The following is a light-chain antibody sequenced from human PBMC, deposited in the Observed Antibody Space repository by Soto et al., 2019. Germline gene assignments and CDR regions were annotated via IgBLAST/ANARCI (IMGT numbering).Light chain of an antibody. CDR3: SSYTGSSTFYV. Sequence: QSALTQPASVSGSPGQSITISCTGTSSDVGGYKYVSWYQQHPGKAPKLMIYDVSNRPTGVSNRFPGSRSSNTASLTVSGLKAEYEDDSYCSSYTGSSTFYVFGTGTKLTVL. CDR1: SSDVGGYKY. CDR2: DVS. J-gene: IGLJ1*01. V-gene: IGLV2-14*01.